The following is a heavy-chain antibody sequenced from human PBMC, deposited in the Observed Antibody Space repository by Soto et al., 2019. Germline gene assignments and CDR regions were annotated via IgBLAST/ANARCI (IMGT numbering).Heavy chain of an antibody. V-gene: IGHV1-3*01. D-gene: IGHD4-4*01. CDR2: INGDNGNT. J-gene: IGHJ4*02. CDR3: TRGHPSIYNY. CDR1: GYPFLSKA. Sequence: ASVKVSCQSSGYPFLSKAVHWVRQAPGQRFEWMGWINGDNGNTKLSRKFQGRFTISRDNAKNSLYLQMTSLRPEDTAVYYCTRGHPSIYNYWGQGTLVTVSS.